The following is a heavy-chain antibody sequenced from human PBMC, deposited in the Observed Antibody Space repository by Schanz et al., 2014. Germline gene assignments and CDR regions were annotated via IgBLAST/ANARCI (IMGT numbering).Heavy chain of an antibody. CDR1: GGSISSSTYW. J-gene: IGHJ4*02. D-gene: IGHD6-6*01. CDR3: ARDRLAAQGIDS. V-gene: IGHV4-31*03. Sequence: QLQLQESGPGLVKPSETLSLTCTVSGGSISSSTYWWGWIRQPPGKGLEWIGYISYSGSTSFNPSLKSRLTMSVDTSKNQFSLRLSSVTAADTAVYYCARDRLAAQGIDSWGQGTLVTVSS. CDR2: ISYSGST.